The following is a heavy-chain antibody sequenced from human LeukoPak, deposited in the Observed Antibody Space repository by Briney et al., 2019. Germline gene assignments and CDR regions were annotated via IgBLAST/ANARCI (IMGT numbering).Heavy chain of an antibody. V-gene: IGHV1-18*01. CDR1: GGTFSSYG. CDR2: ISAYNGNT. CDR3: ARDDVVVPAAIRGEGYFQH. J-gene: IGHJ1*01. D-gene: IGHD2-2*02. Sequence: ASVKVSCKTSGGTFSSYGISWVRQAPGQGLEWMGWISAYNGNTNYAQKLQGRVTMTTDTSTSTAYMELRSLRSDDTAVYYCARDDVVVPAAIRGEGYFQHWGQGTLVTVSS.